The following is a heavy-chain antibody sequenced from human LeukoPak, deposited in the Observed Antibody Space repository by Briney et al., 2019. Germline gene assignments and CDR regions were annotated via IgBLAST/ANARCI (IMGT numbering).Heavy chain of an antibody. CDR1: GFTFDDYA. Sequence: GGSLRLSCAASGFTFDDYAMHWVRQAPGKGLEWVSGITWNSGSIDYADSVKGRFTISRDNAKNSLYLQMNSLRAEDTALYYCAKDMWGKVVVAATFDYWGQGTLVTVSS. V-gene: IGHV3-9*01. J-gene: IGHJ4*02. CDR3: AKDMWGKVVVAATFDY. CDR2: ITWNSGSI. D-gene: IGHD2-15*01.